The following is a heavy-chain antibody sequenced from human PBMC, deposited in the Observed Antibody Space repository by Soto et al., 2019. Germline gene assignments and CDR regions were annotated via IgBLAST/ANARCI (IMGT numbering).Heavy chain of an antibody. CDR2: IYYSGST. CDR3: ARGVSTMVRGVIIRTYDP. Sequence: SETLSLTCTVSGGSISSYYWSWIRHPPGKGLEWIGYIYYSGSTNYNPSLKSRVTISVDTSKNQFSLKLSSVTAADTAVDYCARGVSTMVRGVIIRTYDPWEQGTLVTVS. D-gene: IGHD3-10*01. CDR1: GGSISSYY. V-gene: IGHV4-59*01. J-gene: IGHJ5*02.